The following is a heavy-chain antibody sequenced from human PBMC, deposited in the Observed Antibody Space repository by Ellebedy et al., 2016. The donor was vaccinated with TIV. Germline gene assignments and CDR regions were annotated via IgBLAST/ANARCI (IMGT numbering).Heavy chain of an antibody. D-gene: IGHD5-18*01. CDR3: ASLDDTAMSYGMDV. CDR1: GFTVSSHY. V-gene: IGHV3-66*01. CDR2: IYSGGST. J-gene: IGHJ6*02. Sequence: GGSLRLSCAASGFTVSSHYMSWVRQTPGEGLEWVSVIYSGGSTYYADSVRGRFTISRDNSKNTLYLQMNSLRAEDTGVYYCASLDDTAMSYGMDVWGQGTTVTVSS.